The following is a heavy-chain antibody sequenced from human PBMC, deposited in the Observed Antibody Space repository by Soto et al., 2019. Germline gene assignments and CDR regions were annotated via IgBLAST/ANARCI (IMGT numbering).Heavy chain of an antibody. CDR3: ARGGRWPDY. CDR2: IYYSGST. Sequence: PSETLSLTCSVSGGSIRSYYCSWSRQPPGKGLEWIGYIYYSGSTNYNPSLKSRVTISVDTSKNQFSLKLSSVTAADTAVYYCARGGRWPDYWGQGTLVTVSS. D-gene: IGHD1-26*01. V-gene: IGHV4-59*01. CDR1: GGSIRSYY. J-gene: IGHJ4*02.